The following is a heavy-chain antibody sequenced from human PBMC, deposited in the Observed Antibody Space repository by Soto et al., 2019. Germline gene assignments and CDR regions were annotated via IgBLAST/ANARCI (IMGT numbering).Heavy chain of an antibody. V-gene: IGHV4-34*01. J-gene: IGHJ2*01. Sequence: QVQLQQWGAGPLRPLETLPLTCGVSGGSFRGYYWAWIRQSPGQGLEWIGESNDRGSINYNPSLKSRVSISVDTSKNHYSLNLRSVTAADTAVYYCARESHDILTGPPWVWYFDLWGRGTLVTVSS. D-gene: IGHD3-9*01. CDR1: GGSFRGYY. CDR3: ARESHDILTGPPWVWYFDL. CDR2: SNDRGSI.